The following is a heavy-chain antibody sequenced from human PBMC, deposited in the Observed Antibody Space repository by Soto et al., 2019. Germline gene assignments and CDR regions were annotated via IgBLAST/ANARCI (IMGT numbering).Heavy chain of an antibody. CDR1: GDSVSSNSAA. J-gene: IGHJ4*02. D-gene: IGHD5-12*01. Sequence: SQTLSLTCAISGDSVSSNSAAWNWIRQSPSRGLEWLGRTYYRSKWYNDYAVSVKSRITINPDTSKNQFSLQLNSVTPEDTAVYYCARDRISGYNFPAIGPFDYWGQGTLVTVSS. V-gene: IGHV6-1*01. CDR2: TYYRSKWYN. CDR3: ARDRISGYNFPAIGPFDY.